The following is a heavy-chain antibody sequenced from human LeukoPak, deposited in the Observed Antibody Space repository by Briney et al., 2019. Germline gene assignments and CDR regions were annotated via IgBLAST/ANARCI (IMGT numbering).Heavy chain of an antibody. CDR3: AKEAYCGGDCIRGYFQH. CDR2: ISYDGSNK. D-gene: IGHD2-21*02. J-gene: IGHJ1*01. V-gene: IGHV3-30*18. Sequence: PGGSLRLSCAASGFTFSSYGMHWVRQAPGKGLEWVAVISYDGSNKYYADSVKGRFTISRDNSKNTLYLQMNSLRAEDTAVYYCAKEAYCGGDCIRGYFQHWGQGTLVTVSS. CDR1: GFTFSSYG.